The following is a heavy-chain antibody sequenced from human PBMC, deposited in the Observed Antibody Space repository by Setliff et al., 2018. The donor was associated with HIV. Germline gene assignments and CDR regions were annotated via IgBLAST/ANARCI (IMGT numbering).Heavy chain of an antibody. V-gene: IGHV3-11*06. CDR1: GFNFSDYY. CDR2: ISSSSSYT. J-gene: IGHJ4*02. CDR3: ARSRAAGFDY. D-gene: IGHD6-13*01. Sequence: LRLSCAASGFNFSDYYMSWIRQAPGKGLKWVSYISSSSSYTNYADSVKGRFTISRDNAKNSLYLQMNSLRAEDTAVYYCARSRAAGFDYWGQGTLVTVSS.